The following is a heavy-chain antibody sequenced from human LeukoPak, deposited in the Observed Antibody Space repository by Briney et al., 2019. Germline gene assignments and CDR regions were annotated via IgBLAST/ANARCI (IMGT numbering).Heavy chain of an antibody. J-gene: IGHJ5*02. V-gene: IGHV4-30-2*01. Sequence: SETLSHTCAVSGGSISSGGYSWSWIRQPPGKGLEWIGYIYHSGSTYYNPSLKSRVTISVDRSKNQFSLKLSSVTAADTAVYYCAREGDYWFDPWGQGTLVTVSS. CDR2: IYHSGST. CDR3: AREGDYWFDP. D-gene: IGHD2-21*02. CDR1: GGSISSGGYS.